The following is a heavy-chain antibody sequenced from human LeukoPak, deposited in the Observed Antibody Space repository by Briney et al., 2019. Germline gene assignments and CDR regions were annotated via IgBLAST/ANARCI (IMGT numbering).Heavy chain of an antibody. Sequence: GGSLRLSCAASGFSFSSYWMHWFRQAPGKGLVWVARISPDGSSALSADSVRGRFTISRDNADNTLYLQLNRPRAKDTAVYYCARVSFCPRCHFDYWGQGTLVTVSS. CDR1: GFSFSSYW. V-gene: IGHV3-74*03. D-gene: IGHD2/OR15-2a*01. CDR3: ARVSFCPRCHFDY. J-gene: IGHJ4*02. CDR2: ISPDGSSA.